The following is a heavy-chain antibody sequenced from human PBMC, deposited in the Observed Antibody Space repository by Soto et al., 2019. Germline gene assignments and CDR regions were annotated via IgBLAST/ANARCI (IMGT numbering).Heavy chain of an antibody. J-gene: IGHJ6*02. CDR1: GGTFSSYA. CDR2: IIPIFGTA. Sequence: SVKVSCKASGGTFSSYAISWVRQAPGQGLEWMGGIIPIFGTANYAQKFQGRVTITADESTSTAYMELSSLRSEDTAVYYCARSIFGVVTPNYYYYYGMDVWGQGTTVTVSS. D-gene: IGHD3-3*01. V-gene: IGHV1-69*13. CDR3: ARSIFGVVTPNYYYYYGMDV.